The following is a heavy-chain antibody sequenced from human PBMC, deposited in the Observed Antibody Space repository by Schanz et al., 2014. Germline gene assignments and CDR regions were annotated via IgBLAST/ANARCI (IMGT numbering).Heavy chain of an antibody. V-gene: IGHV4-31*03. CDR1: GDSISSAY. D-gene: IGHD1-26*01. CDR2: IYYRGNT. CDR3: ARVPEPGWFDP. J-gene: IGHJ5*02. Sequence: QVQLQESGPGLVEPSQTLSLTCTVSGDSISSAYWSWIRQHPGKGLEWIGFIYYRGNTYYNPSLKSRVSISLDPSKTRFFLNLNSLTAADTAVYYCARVPEPGWFDPWGQGTLVTVSS.